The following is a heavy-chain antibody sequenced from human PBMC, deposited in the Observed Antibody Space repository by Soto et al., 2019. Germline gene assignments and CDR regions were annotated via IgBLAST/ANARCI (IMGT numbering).Heavy chain of an antibody. CDR1: GFTFNTYA. V-gene: IGHV3-23*01. J-gene: IGHJ6*02. Sequence: GGSLRLSCAASGFTFNTYAMTRVRQAPGKGLEWVSLISESGDGTYYADSVKGRSTISRDNSQRTLNLQMNSLRAEDTAVYYCAKNGDFWSWGMDVWGQGTTVTVSS. D-gene: IGHD3-3*01. CDR3: AKNGDFWSWGMDV. CDR2: ISESGDGT.